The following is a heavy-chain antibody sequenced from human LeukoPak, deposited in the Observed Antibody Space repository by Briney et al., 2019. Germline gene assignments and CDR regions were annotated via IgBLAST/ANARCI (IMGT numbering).Heavy chain of an antibody. CDR1: GFTFSSYW. CDR2: IWDDGSNK. J-gene: IGHJ4*02. Sequence: GGSLRLSCAASGFTFSSYWMHWVRQAPGKGLEWVAFIWDDGSNKYYADSVEGRFTISRDNSKNMLFLQMNSLRAEDTAVYYCARDAVDDSHYDYWGQGTLVTVSS. D-gene: IGHD1-26*01. CDR3: ARDAVDDSHYDY. V-gene: IGHV3-33*08.